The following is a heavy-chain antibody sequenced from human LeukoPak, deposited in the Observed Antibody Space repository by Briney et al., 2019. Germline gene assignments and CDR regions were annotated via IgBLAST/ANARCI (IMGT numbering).Heavy chain of an antibody. CDR2: IYSGGST. J-gene: IGHJ4*02. V-gene: IGHV3-66*01. Sequence: GGSLRLSCAASGFTVSTNYMSWVRQAPGKGLEWVSVIYSGGSTYYADSVKGRFTISRDNSKNTLYLQMNSLRAEDTAVYYCARDRVAAGGYFDYWGQGTLVTVSS. CDR3: ARDRVAAGGYFDY. CDR1: GFTVSTNY. D-gene: IGHD6-13*01.